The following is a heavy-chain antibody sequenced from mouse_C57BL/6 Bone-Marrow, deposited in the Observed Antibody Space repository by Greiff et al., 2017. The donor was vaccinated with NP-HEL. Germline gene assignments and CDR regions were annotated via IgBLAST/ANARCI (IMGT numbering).Heavy chain of an antibody. V-gene: IGHV1-81*01. Sequence: VQVVESGAELARPGASVKLSCKASGYTFTSYGISWVKQRTGQGLEWIGEIYPRSGNTYYNEKFKGKATLTADKSSSTAYMELRSLTSEDSAVYFCARPYYGSTYWYFDVWGTGTTVTVSS. D-gene: IGHD1-1*01. CDR1: GYTFTSYG. CDR2: IYPRSGNT. CDR3: ARPYYGSTYWYFDV. J-gene: IGHJ1*03.